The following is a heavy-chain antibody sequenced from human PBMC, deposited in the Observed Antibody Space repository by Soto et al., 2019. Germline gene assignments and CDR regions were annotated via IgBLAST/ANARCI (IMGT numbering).Heavy chain of an antibody. J-gene: IGHJ4*01. CDR3: ARDRGIEAVAYFVN. V-gene: IGHV3-30-3*01. Sequence: GGSLRRSCAASGFTFSSYAMYWVRQAPGKGLEWVAVISYDGSNKYYADSVKGRFTIARDNSKNTLYLQMHSLRAEDTAVYYCARDRGIEAVAYFVNWGQGTLVTVSS. CDR1: GFTFSSYA. CDR2: ISYDGSNK. D-gene: IGHD6-13*01.